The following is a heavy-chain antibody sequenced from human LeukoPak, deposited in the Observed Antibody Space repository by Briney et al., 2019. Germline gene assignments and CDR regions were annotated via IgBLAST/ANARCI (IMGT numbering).Heavy chain of an antibody. CDR1: GFTFSLYA. Sequence: GGSLRLSCAASGFTFSLYAISWVRQAPGKGLEWVAVISYDGSNKYYADSVKGRFTISRDNSRNTLFLQMNSLRAEDTSVYHCAKGLSSGYSGSDYWGQGTLVTVSS. V-gene: IGHV3-30*18. CDR2: ISYDGSNK. J-gene: IGHJ4*02. D-gene: IGHD3-22*01. CDR3: AKGLSSGYSGSDY.